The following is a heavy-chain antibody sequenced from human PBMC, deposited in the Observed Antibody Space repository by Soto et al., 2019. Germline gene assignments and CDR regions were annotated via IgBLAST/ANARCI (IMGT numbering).Heavy chain of an antibody. J-gene: IGHJ6*02. CDR1: GYTFTSYG. CDR3: ARDLDDFWSGYRDYGMDV. CDR2: ISAYNGNT. V-gene: IGHV1-18*01. Sequence: ASVKVSCKASGYTFTSYGISWVRQAPGQGLEWMGWISAYNGNTNYAQKLQGRVTMTTDTSTSTAYMELRSLRSDDTAVYYCARDLDDFWSGYRDYGMDVWGQGTAVTV. D-gene: IGHD3-3*01.